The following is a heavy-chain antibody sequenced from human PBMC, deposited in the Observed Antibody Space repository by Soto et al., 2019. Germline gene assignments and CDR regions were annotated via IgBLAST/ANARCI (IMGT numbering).Heavy chain of an antibody. D-gene: IGHD4-17*01. Sequence: SGPTLVNPTQTLTLTCAFSGFSLNTRGVGVGWIRQPPGKALEWLALIYWDNDKRYSPSLKSRLTITKDTPKNHVVLMMTDMDPVDTATYYCAHRQRTVYFDYWGQGTLVTVSS. V-gene: IGHV2-5*02. J-gene: IGHJ4*02. CDR2: IYWDNDK. CDR3: AHRQRTVYFDY. CDR1: GFSLNTRGVG.